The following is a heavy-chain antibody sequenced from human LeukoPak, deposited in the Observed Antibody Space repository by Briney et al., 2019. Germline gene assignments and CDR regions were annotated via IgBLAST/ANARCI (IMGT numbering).Heavy chain of an antibody. CDR1: EGTFSSYA. J-gene: IGHJ4*02. D-gene: IGHD3-16*02. Sequence: EASVKVSCKASEGTFSSYAISWVRQAPGQGLEWMGRIIPIFGTANYAQKFQGRVTITTDESTSTAYMELSSLRSEDTAVYYCARGPYDYVWGSCRYYFDYWGQGTLVTVSS. CDR2: IIPIFGTA. V-gene: IGHV1-69*05. CDR3: ARGPYDYVWGSCRYYFDY.